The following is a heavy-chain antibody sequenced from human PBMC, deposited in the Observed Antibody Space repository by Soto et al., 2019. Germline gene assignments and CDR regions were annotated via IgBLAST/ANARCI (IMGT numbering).Heavy chain of an antibody. CDR3: ARYIVVVTTSWFDP. CDR2: IYYSGST. Sequence: SETLSLTCTVSGGSISSGDYYWSWIRQPPGKGLEWIGYIYYSGSTYYNPSLKSRVTISVDTSKNQFSLKLSSVTAADTAVYYCARYIVVVTTSWFDPWGQGTLVTVSS. D-gene: IGHD2-21*02. J-gene: IGHJ5*02. CDR1: GGSISSGDYY. V-gene: IGHV4-30-4*01.